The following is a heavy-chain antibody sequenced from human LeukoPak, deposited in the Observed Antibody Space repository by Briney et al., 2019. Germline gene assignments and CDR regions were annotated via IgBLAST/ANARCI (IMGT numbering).Heavy chain of an antibody. CDR2: IRTKRYSGTS. CDR1: GFTFGDYG. D-gene: IGHD1-14*01. J-gene: IGHJ4*02. CDR3: TRAPYNSANHPYCFDN. Sequence: GESLKISCTSSGFTFGDYGVSWVRQAPGKGLEWVSFIRTKRYSGTSEYAASVKGRFTISRDDSKSIAYLQMDSLKIEDTALYYCTRAPYNSANHPYCFDNWGQGTLVTVSP. V-gene: IGHV3-49*04.